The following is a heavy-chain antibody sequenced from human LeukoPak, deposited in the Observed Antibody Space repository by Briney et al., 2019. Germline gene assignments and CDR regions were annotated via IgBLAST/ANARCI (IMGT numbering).Heavy chain of an antibody. CDR1: GGSISSYY. Sequence: SETLSLTCTVSGGSISSYYWTWIRQPPGKGLEWIGYIYNSVNTNSDPSLKSRVTISVDKSKNQFSLQLRSVTAADTAVYYCTRGLRAEYWGQGTLVTVSS. J-gene: IGHJ4*02. CDR3: TRGLRAEY. CDR2: IYNSVNT. V-gene: IGHV4-59*01. D-gene: IGHD4-17*01.